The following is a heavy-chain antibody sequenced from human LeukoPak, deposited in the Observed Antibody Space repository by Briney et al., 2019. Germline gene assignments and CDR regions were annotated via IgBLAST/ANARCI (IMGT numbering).Heavy chain of an antibody. Sequence: ASVKVSCKASGYTFTGYYMHWVRQAPGQGLEGMGWINPNSGGTNYAQRFQGRVTMTRDTSISTAYMELSRLRSDDTAVYYCATLSGNSWEYYFDYWGQGTLVTVSS. CDR1: GYTFTGYY. J-gene: IGHJ4*02. V-gene: IGHV1-2*02. D-gene: IGHD1-26*01. CDR3: ATLSGNSWEYYFDY. CDR2: INPNSGGT.